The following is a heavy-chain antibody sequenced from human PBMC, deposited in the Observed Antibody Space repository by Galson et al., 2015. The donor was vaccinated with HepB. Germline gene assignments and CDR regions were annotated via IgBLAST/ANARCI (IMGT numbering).Heavy chain of an antibody. V-gene: IGHV3-15*01. CDR2: IKSKTDGGTT. CDR3: TTRYYYDSSGYYYGLFDY. CDR1: GFTFSNAW. D-gene: IGHD3-22*01. Sequence: SLRLSCAASGFTFSNAWMSWVRQAPGKGLEWVGRIKSKTDGGTTDYAAPVKGRFTISRDDSKNTLYLQMNSLKTEDTAVYYCTTRYYYDSSGYYYGLFDYWGQGTLVTVSS. J-gene: IGHJ4*02.